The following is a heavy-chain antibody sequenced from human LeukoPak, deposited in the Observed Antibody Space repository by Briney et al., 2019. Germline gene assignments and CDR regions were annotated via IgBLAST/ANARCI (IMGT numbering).Heavy chain of an antibody. CDR2: IDHSGST. Sequence: SETLSLTCAVYGGSFSGYYWSWIRQPPGKGLEWIGEIDHSGSTNYNPSLKSRVTMSVDTSKNQFSLKLSSVTAADTAVYYCARMSSKSTSYYYYYMDVRGRGTTVTISS. D-gene: IGHD5-24*01. J-gene: IGHJ6*03. V-gene: IGHV4-34*01. CDR3: ARMSSKSTSYYYYYMDV. CDR1: GGSFSGYY.